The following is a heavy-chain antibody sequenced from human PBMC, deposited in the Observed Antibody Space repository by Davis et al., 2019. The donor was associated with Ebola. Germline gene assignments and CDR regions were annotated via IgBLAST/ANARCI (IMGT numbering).Heavy chain of an antibody. CDR1: GYHFASYG. V-gene: IGHV1-18*01. D-gene: IGHD1-26*01. CDR3: ARTSIVGTTTTASDI. Sequence: AASVKVSCKASGYHFASYGFNWVRQAPGQGLEWMGWISGYNGNTYFAQRFQGRVTVTTDTSTTTAYMELRNLRSDDSAVYYCARTSIVGTTTTASDIWGQGTLVTVSS. CDR2: ISGYNGNT. J-gene: IGHJ3*02.